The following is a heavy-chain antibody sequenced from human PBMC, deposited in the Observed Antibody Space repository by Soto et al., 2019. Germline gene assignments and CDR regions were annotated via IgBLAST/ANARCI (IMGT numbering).Heavy chain of an antibody. V-gene: IGHV4-34*01. CDR3: ARGGRRLQQRPNWFDP. D-gene: IGHD6-13*01. J-gene: IGHJ5*02. CDR1: GGSFSGYY. CDR2: INHSGST. Sequence: LSLTCAVYGGSFSGYYWSWIRQPPGKGLEWIGEINHSGSTNYNPSLKSRVTISVDTSKNQFSLKLSSVTAADTAVYYCARGGRRLQQRPNWFDPWGQGTLVTVSS.